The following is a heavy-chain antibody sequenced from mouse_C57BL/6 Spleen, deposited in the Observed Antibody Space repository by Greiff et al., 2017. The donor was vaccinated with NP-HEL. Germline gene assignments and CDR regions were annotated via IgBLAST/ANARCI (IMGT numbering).Heavy chain of an antibody. J-gene: IGHJ2*01. CDR1: GYTFTSYW. D-gene: IGHD2-1*01. CDR3: ARDGYGNYVDY. Sequence: QVQLQQPGAELVRPGSSVKLSCKASGYTFTSYWMDWVKQRPGQGLEWIGNIYPSDSETHYNQKFKDKATLTVDKSSSTAYMQLSSLTSEDSAVYYCARDGYGNYVDYWGQGTTLTVSS. V-gene: IGHV1-61*01. CDR2: IYPSDSET.